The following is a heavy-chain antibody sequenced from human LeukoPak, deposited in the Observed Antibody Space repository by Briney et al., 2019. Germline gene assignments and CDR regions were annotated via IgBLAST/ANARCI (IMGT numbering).Heavy chain of an antibody. CDR3: ASSYCSSTSCYRSITY. D-gene: IGHD2-2*01. Sequence: GGSLRLSCAASGFTFSSYAMHWVRQAPGKGLEWVAVISYDGSNKYYADSVKGRFTISRDNSKNTLYLQMGSLRAEDMAVYYCASSYCSSTSCYRSITYWGQGTLVTVSS. CDR2: ISYDGSNK. V-gene: IGHV3-30*14. CDR1: GFTFSSYA. J-gene: IGHJ4*02.